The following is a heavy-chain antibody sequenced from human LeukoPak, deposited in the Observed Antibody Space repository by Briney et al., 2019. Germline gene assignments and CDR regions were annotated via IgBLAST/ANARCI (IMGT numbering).Heavy chain of an antibody. CDR2: IKQDGSEK. CDR3: ARNLYSVVRDFDD. D-gene: IGHD3-10*01. J-gene: IGHJ4*02. V-gene: IGHV3-7*01. Sequence: GGSLRLSCADSGFTLSSYWMSWVRQAPGKGLEWVANIKQDGSEKYYVDSVKGRFTISRDNAKNSLYLQMNSLRAEDTAVYYCARNLYSVVRDFDDWGQGTLVTVSS. CDR1: GFTLSSYW.